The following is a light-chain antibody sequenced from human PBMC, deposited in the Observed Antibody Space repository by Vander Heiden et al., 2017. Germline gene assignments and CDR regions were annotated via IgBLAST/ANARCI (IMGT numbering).Light chain of an antibody. V-gene: IGKV3D-20*01. CDR1: QSVSSNY. Sequence: IVLTQSPATLSLSPGQRATLSCGASQSVSSNYVAWYQQKPGLAPRLLIYDASGRATGIPDRFSGSGSGTDFTLTISRLEPEDFAVYYCQQYATSPETFGQGTKVEV. CDR2: DAS. CDR3: QQYATSPET. J-gene: IGKJ1*01.